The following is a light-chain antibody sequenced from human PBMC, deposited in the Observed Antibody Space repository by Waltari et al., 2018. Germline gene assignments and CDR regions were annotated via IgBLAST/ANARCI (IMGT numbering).Light chain of an antibody. CDR2: SND. CDR1: NATSGSRP. Sequence: QSVGTLSPTASGAPWQRDTSSCSGSNATSGSRPVKWYQKVPGTDPRLLIYSNDQRPSGVPDRFSASKSGTSASLAISGLQSEDEADYYCATWDARLTAVVFGGGTKVTVL. J-gene: IGLJ2*01. V-gene: IGLV1-44*01. CDR3: ATWDARLTAVV.